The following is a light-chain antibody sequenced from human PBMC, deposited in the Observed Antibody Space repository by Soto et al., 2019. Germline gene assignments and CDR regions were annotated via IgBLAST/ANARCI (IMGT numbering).Light chain of an antibody. CDR3: KQYKDYVWT. V-gene: IGKV1-5*01. Sequence: DIQMTQSPSTLSGSVGDRVTITCRASQTISSWLAWYQQKPGKAPKLLISDVSSLERGVQSRFSGSGSATEFTLTISGLQSDDFATYYCKQYKDYVWTFGQGTKVDIK. CDR2: DVS. J-gene: IGKJ1*01. CDR1: QTISSW.